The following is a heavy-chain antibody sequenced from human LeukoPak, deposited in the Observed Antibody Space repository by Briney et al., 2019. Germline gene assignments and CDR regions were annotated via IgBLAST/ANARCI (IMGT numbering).Heavy chain of an antibody. J-gene: IGHJ4*02. V-gene: IGHV1-2*02. D-gene: IGHD3-10*01. CDR3: ARDLFYSVSGTYYNVGRVFNY. CDR1: GFTFTGYY. CDR2: INPNSGGT. Sequence: AASVKVSCKASGFTFTGYYMHWVRQAPGQGLGWMGWINPNSGGTNYAQKFQGRVTMTRDTSITTAYMELTSLRSDDTAVYYCARDLFYSVSGTYYNVGRVFNYWGQGTLVTVSS.